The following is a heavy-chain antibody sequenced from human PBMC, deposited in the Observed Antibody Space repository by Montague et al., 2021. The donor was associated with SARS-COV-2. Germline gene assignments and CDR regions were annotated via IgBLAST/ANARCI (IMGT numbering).Heavy chain of an antibody. J-gene: IGHJ5*02. CDR2: IYYSGST. CDR3: ARHLPYSGSYNWFGP. D-gene: IGHD1-26*01. V-gene: IGHV4-59*08. Sequence: SETLSLTCTVSGGSISGYYGSWIRQSPGKGLEWIGYIYYSGSTTYNPSLKNRVSISVDSAKRQFSLKLSAVTAADSAVYYCARHLPYSGSYNWFGPWGQGTLVTVSS. CDR1: GGSISGYY.